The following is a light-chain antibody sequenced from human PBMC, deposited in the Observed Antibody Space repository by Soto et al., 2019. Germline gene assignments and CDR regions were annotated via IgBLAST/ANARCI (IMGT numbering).Light chain of an antibody. CDR2: GNN. J-gene: IGLJ3*02. CDR1: SSNIGAGYD. CDR3: QSYDSSLSGWV. Sequence: QSVLTQPPSVSGAPGQRVTISCTGSSSNIGAGYDVHWYQQLPGTAPKLLIYGNNNRPSGVPDRFSCSKSGTSASRAITGLQAEDEADYYCQSYDSSLSGWVFGGGTQLTVL. V-gene: IGLV1-40*01.